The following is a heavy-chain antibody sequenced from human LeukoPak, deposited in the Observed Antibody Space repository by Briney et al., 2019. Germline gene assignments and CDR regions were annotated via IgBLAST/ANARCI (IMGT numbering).Heavy chain of an antibody. V-gene: IGHV3-49*04. Sequence: GGSLRLSCTASGFTFGDYAMSWVRQAPGKGLEWVGFIRSKAYGGTTEHAASVKGRFTISRDDSKSIAYLQMNSLKTEDTAVYCCTRDRCGLLCPLGYWGQGTLVTVSS. CDR2: IRSKAYGGTT. CDR1: GFTFGDYA. J-gene: IGHJ4*02. CDR3: TRDRCGLLCPLGY. D-gene: IGHD3-10*01.